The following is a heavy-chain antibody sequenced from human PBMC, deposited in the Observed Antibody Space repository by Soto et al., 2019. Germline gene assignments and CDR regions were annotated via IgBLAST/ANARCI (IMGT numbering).Heavy chain of an antibody. CDR3: ARSKYTAFDY. J-gene: IGHJ4*02. CDR2: IYHSGST. D-gene: IGHD5-18*01. Sequence: SETLSLTCAVSGGSISSGGYSLICIRQPPWKGLEWIGYIYHSGSTYYNPSLKSRVTISVDRSKNQFSLKLSSVTAADTAVYYCARSKYTAFDYWGQGTLVTVSS. CDR1: GGSISSGGYS. V-gene: IGHV4-30-2*01.